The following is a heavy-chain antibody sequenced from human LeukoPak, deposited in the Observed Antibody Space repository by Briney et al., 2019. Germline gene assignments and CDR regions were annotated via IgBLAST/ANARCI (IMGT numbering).Heavy chain of an antibody. J-gene: IGHJ4*02. V-gene: IGHV1-8*01. Sequence: ASVTVSFKASGYTFTSYDINWVRQAAGQGREGMGWMNPNSGNTGYAQKFQGRVTMTRNTSISTAYMELSSLRSEDTAVYYCARVRPRWRLIAVAVVLDYWGQGTLVTVSS. CDR3: ARVRPRWRLIAVAVVLDY. CDR1: GYTFTSYD. D-gene: IGHD6-19*01. CDR2: MNPNSGNT.